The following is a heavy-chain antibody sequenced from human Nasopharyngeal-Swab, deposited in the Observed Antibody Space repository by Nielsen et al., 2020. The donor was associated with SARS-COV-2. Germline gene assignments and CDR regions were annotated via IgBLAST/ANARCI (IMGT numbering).Heavy chain of an antibody. J-gene: IGHJ3*02. V-gene: IGHV3-21*01. D-gene: IGHD6-13*01. CDR3: ARTDAALADAFDI. CDR2: ISSSSSSYI. CDR1: GFTFSSYS. Sequence: GESLKISCAASGFTFSSYSMNWVRQAPGKGLEWVSSISSSSSSYIYYADSVKGRFTISRDNAKNSLYLQMNSLRAEDTAVYYCARTDAALADAFDIWGQGTMVTVSS.